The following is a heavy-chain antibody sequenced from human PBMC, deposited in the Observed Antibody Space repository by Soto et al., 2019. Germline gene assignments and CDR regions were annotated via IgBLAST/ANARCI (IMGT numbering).Heavy chain of an antibody. CDR2: IYPGDSDT. CDR3: ARPYITGTTSAFDV. V-gene: IGHV5-51*01. J-gene: IGHJ3*01. CDR1: GYSFTSDW. D-gene: IGHD1-20*01. Sequence: LKISCKGSGYSFTSDWIAWVRQMPGKGLEWMGIIYPGDSDTRYSPSFQGQVTISVDKSISTAYLQWNSLKASDTAMYYCARPYITGTTSAFDVWGQGTMVTVSS.